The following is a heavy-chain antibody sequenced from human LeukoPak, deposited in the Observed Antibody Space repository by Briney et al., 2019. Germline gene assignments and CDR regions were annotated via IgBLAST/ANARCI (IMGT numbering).Heavy chain of an antibody. D-gene: IGHD3-3*01. V-gene: IGHV4-59*12. CDR3: ARRVLRFLEWSRPNWFDP. J-gene: IGHJ5*02. Sequence: TSSETLSLTCTVSGGSISSYYWSWIRQPPGKGLEWIGYIYYSGSTNYNPSLKSRVTISVDTSKNQFSLKLSSVTAADTAVYYCARRVLRFLEWSRPNWFDPWGQGTLVTVSS. CDR2: IYYSGST. CDR1: GGSISSYY.